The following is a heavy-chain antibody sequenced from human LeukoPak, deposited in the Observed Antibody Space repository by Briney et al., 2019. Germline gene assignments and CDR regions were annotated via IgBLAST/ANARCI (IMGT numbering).Heavy chain of an antibody. J-gene: IGHJ4*02. CDR3: ATGGYCSSASCPPTDY. V-gene: IGHV1-24*01. CDR1: GYTLTELS. D-gene: IGHD2-2*01. Sequence: ASVKVSCKVSGYTLTELSMHWVRQAPAKGLEWMGGFDPEDGETIYAQKFQGRVTMTEDTSTDTAYMELSSLRSEDTAVYYCATGGYCSSASCPPTDYWGQGTLVTVSS. CDR2: FDPEDGET.